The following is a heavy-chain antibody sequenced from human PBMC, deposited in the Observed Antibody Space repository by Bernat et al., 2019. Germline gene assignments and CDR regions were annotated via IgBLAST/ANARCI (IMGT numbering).Heavy chain of an antibody. Sequence: QVQLQESGPGLVKPSETLSLTCTVSGGSISSYYWSWIRQPPGKGLEWIGYIYYSGSTNYNPSLKSRVTISVDTSKNQFSLKLSSVTAADTAVYYCARQDYWYFDLWGRGTLVTVSS. J-gene: IGHJ2*01. CDR1: GGSISSYY. V-gene: IGHV4-59*08. CDR2: IYYSGST. CDR3: ARQDYWYFDL.